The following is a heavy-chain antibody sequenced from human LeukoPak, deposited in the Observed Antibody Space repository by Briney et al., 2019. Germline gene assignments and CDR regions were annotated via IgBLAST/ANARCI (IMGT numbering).Heavy chain of an antibody. J-gene: IGHJ4*02. CDR3: ATNLYGSGNYFAY. Sequence: SETLSLTCTVSGGSISSSSYYWGWVRQPPGKGPEWIGSIYYSGSTYYNPSLKSRVTISVDTSKNQFSLKLSSVTAADTAVYYCATNLYGSGNYFAYWGQGTLVTVSS. CDR2: IYYSGST. V-gene: IGHV4-39*01. D-gene: IGHD3-10*01. CDR1: GGSISSSSYY.